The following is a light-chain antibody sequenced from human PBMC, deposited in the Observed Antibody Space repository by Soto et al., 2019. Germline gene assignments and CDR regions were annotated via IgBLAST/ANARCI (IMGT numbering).Light chain of an antibody. CDR3: QVWYSSSEEV. CDR1: NIGSQS. Sequence: SYELTQPPSVSVAPGQTARITCGGNNIGSQSVHWYQQKPGQAPVLVVYDDSDRPSGIPERFSGSNSGNTATLTISRVEAGDEADDYCQVWYSSSEEVFGGGTKLTVL. V-gene: IGLV3-21*02. J-gene: IGLJ2*01. CDR2: DDS.